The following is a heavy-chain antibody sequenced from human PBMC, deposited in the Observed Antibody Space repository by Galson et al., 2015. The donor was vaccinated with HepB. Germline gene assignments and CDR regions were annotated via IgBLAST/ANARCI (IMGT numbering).Heavy chain of an antibody. CDR1: GFSFSGSA. Sequence: SLRLSCAASGFSFSGSAMHWVRQASGKGLEWVGRIRSKANSYATAYAASVKGRFTISRDDSKNTAYLQMDSLKTEDTAVYYCATEDSYYVMDVWGQGTTVTVSS. CDR3: ATEDSYYVMDV. V-gene: IGHV3-73*01. J-gene: IGHJ6*02. CDR2: IRSKANSYAT. D-gene: IGHD3/OR15-3a*01.